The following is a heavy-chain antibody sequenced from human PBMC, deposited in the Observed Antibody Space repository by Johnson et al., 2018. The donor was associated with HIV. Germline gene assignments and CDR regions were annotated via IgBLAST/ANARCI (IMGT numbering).Heavy chain of an antibody. CDR1: GFTFSNAW. V-gene: IGHV3-15*01. D-gene: IGHD6-19*01. CDR2: IKSKTDGGTT. J-gene: IGHJ3*02. Sequence: MLLVESGGGLVKPGGSLRLSCVGSGFTFSNAWMSWVRQAPGQGLEWIGRIKSKTDGGTTDYAGTVKGRFTISRDDSKNTLYLQMDSLKIEETAIYYGTRASSDWYGVAVDIWGQGTMVTVSS. CDR3: TRASSDWYGVAVDI.